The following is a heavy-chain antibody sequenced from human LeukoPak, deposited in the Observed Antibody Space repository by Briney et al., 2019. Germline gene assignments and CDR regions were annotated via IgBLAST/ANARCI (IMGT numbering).Heavy chain of an antibody. D-gene: IGHD3-3*01. CDR1: GGSFSGYY. CDR3: ARGRVLRFLEWLLTTDAFDI. Sequence: SETLSLTCAVYGGSFSGYYWSWICQPPGKGLEWIGEINHSGSTNYNPSLKSRVTISVDTSKNQFSLKLSSVTAADTAVYYCARGRVLRFLEWLLTTDAFDIWGQGTMVTVSS. J-gene: IGHJ3*02. V-gene: IGHV4-34*01. CDR2: INHSGST.